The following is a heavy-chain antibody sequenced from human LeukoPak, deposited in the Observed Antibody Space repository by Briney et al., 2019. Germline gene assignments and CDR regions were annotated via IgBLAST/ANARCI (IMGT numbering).Heavy chain of an antibody. CDR3: ANAVGLSSTSPTMDV. CDR2: ISYDGSNK. J-gene: IGHJ6*03. CDR1: GFTFSSYG. D-gene: IGHD2-2*01. V-gene: IGHV3-30*18. Sequence: GGSLRLSCAASGFTFSSYGMHWVRQAPGKGLEWVAVISYDGSNKYYADSVKGRFTISRDNSKNTLYLQMNSLRAEDTAVYYCANAVGLSSTSPTMDVWGKGTTVTVSS.